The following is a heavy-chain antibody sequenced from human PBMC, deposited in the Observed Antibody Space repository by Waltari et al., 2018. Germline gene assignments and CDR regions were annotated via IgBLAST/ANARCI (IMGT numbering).Heavy chain of an antibody. Sequence: QVQLQQWGAGLLKPSETLSLTCAAYGGSFSGYYGSWLRQPPGKGLEWIGESNHSGSTNYNPSLKSRVTISVDTSKNQFSLKLSSVTAADTAVYYCALRGVVRGKDWFDPWGQGTLVTVSS. D-gene: IGHD3-10*01. V-gene: IGHV4-34*01. CDR2: SNHSGST. CDR1: GGSFSGYY. CDR3: ALRGVVRGKDWFDP. J-gene: IGHJ5*02.